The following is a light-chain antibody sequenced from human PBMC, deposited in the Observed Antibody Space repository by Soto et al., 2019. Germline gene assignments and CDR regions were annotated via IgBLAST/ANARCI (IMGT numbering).Light chain of an antibody. CDR3: QQAYSFPLT. Sequence: DIQMTQSPSSVSASVGDRVTITCRASQDIITWLAWYQQKPGKAPNLLIYAAYTLQSGVPSRFSGSGSGTNFTLTISSLQPEDFATYYCQQAYSFPLTFGGGTKVDIK. V-gene: IGKV1-12*01. CDR1: QDIITW. J-gene: IGKJ4*01. CDR2: AAY.